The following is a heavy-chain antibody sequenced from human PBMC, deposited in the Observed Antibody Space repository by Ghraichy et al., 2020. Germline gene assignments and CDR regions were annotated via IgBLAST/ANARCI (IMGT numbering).Heavy chain of an antibody. CDR1: GGSISSSSYY. D-gene: IGHD3-16*01. CDR2: IYYSGST. Sequence: SETLSLTCTVSGGSISSSSYYWGWIRQPPGKGLEWIGSIYYSGSTYYNPSLKSRVTISVDTSKNQFSLKLSSVTAADTAVYYCARQLGDSQRGWYFDLWGRGTLVTVSS. CDR3: ARQLGDSQRGWYFDL. J-gene: IGHJ2*01. V-gene: IGHV4-39*01.